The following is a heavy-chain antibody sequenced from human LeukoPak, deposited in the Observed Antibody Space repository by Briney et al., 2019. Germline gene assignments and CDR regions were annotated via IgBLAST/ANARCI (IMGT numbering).Heavy chain of an antibody. CDR3: ARVSSSWYQDWYFDL. CDR2: INHSGST. V-gene: IGHV4-34*01. CDR1: GGSFSDYY. Sequence: SETLSLTCTVYGGSFSDYYWSWIRQPPGKGLEWIGEINHSGSTNYNPSLKSRVTMSVDTSKNQFSLKLNSVTAADTAVYYCARVSSSWYQDWYFDLWGRGTLVTVSS. J-gene: IGHJ2*01. D-gene: IGHD6-13*01.